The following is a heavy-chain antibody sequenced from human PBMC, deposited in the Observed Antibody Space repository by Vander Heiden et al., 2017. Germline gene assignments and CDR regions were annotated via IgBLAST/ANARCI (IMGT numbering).Heavy chain of an antibody. D-gene: IGHD3-16*01. CDR2: ISSSSSYI. J-gene: IGHJ4*02. CDR3: ARDSSPSAGGPLFDY. CDR1: GFTFSGYR. Sequence: EVQLVESGGGLVKPGGSLRLSCAASGFTFSGYRMNWGRQAPGKGLEWVSSISSSSSYIYYADSVKGRFTISRDNAKNSLYLQMNSLRAEDTAVYYCARDSSPSAGGPLFDYWGQGTLVTVSS. V-gene: IGHV3-21*01.